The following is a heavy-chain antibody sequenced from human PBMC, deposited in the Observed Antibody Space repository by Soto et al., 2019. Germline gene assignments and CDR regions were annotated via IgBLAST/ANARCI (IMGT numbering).Heavy chain of an antibody. CDR2: ISATSTYI. Sequence: EVQLVESGGGLIKPGGSLRLTCAGSTFNFTSYSLNWVRQAPGKGLEWVSSISATSTYIFYADSVKGRFTISRDNAKNSAALQLNTLPAEDSAVYACVGVNAATYSMHFDPWCQGSRVTVCS. D-gene: IGHD2-21*01. V-gene: IGHV3-21*01. CDR1: TFNFTSYS. J-gene: IGHJ5*02. CDR3: VGVNAATYSMHFDP.